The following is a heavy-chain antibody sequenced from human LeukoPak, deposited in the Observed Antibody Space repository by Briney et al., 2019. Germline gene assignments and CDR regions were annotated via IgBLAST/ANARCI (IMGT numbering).Heavy chain of an antibody. J-gene: IGHJ4*02. CDR3: ARSALYCSSTSCYAEWFDY. D-gene: IGHD2-2*01. Sequence: SETLSLTCAVYGGSFSGYYWSWIRQPPGKGLEWIGEINHSGSTNYNPSLKSRVTISVDTSKNQFSLKLSSVTGADTAVYYCARSALYCSSTSCYAEWFDYWGQGTLVTVSS. V-gene: IGHV4-34*01. CDR1: GGSFSGYY. CDR2: INHSGST.